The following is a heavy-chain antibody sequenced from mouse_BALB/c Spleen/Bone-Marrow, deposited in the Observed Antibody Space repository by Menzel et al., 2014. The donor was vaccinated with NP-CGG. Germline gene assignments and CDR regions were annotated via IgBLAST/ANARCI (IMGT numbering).Heavy chain of an antibody. V-gene: IGHV1-87*01. D-gene: IGHD2-1*01. CDR3: ASPYGNYDAMDY. CDR2: IYPGDGDT. CDR1: GYTFTSYW. J-gene: IGHJ4*01. Sequence: QVQLQQSGAELARPGASVKLSCKASGYTFTSYWMQWVKQRPGQGLEWIGAIYPGDGDTRYTQKFKGKATLTADKSSNTAYMRLSSLASEDSAVYFCASPYGNYDAMDYWGQGTSVTVSS.